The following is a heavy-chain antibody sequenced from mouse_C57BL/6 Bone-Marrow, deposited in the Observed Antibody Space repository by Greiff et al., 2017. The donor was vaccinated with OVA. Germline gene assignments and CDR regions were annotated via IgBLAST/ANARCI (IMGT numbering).Heavy chain of an antibody. CDR1: EYEFPSHD. CDR3: ARCITTVVARGYYVDY. J-gene: IGHJ2*01. Sequence: EVKVVESGGGLVQPGESLKLSCESNEYEFPSHDMSWVRKTPEKRLELVAAINSDGGSTYYPDTMERRFIISRDNTKKTLYLQMSSLRSEDTALYYCARCITTVVARGYYVDYWGQGTTLTVSS. V-gene: IGHV5-2*01. CDR2: INSDGGST. D-gene: IGHD1-1*01.